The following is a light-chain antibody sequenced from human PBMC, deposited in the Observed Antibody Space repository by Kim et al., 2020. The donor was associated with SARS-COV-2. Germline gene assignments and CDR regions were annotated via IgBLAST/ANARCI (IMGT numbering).Light chain of an antibody. CDR1: SSNIGSNY. CDR3: AAWDDSLSGLV. V-gene: IGLV1-47*01. J-gene: IGLJ3*02. CDR2: RNN. Sequence: ELTQPPSASGTPGQRVTISCSGSSSNIGSNYVYWYQQVPGTAPKLLIYRNNQRPSGVPDRFSGSKSGTSASLAISGLRSEDEADYYCAAWDDSLSGLVFGGGTQLTVL.